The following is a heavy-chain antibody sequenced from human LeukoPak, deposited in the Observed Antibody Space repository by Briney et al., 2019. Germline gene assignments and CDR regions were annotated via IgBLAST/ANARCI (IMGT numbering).Heavy chain of an antibody. CDR1: GFTFYDYA. CDR2: ISWNSGSI. Sequence: GGSLRLSCAASGFTFYDYAMHWVRQAPGKGLEWVSGISWNSGSIGYADSVKGRFTISRDNAKNSLYLQMNSLRAEDTALYYCAKGQTDSSGYYDFDYWGQGTLVTVSS. V-gene: IGHV3-9*01. D-gene: IGHD3-22*01. J-gene: IGHJ4*02. CDR3: AKGQTDSSGYYDFDY.